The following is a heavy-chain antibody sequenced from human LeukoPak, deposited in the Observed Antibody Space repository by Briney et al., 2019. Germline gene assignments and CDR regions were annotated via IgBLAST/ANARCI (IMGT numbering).Heavy chain of an antibody. D-gene: IGHD6-19*01. J-gene: IGHJ4*02. Sequence: GGSLRLSCAASGFTFSSYGMHWVRQAPGKGLEWVAVTTYDGNNKYYADSVKGRFTISRDNSKNTLYLQMNSLRAEDTAVYYCAKSVSSDWYVHFDYWGRGTLVAVSS. CDR1: GFTFSSYG. V-gene: IGHV3-30*18. CDR3: AKSVSSDWYVHFDY. CDR2: TTYDGNNK.